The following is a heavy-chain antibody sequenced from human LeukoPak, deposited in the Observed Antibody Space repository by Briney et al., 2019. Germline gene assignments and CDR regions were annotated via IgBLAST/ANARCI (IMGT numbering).Heavy chain of an antibody. D-gene: IGHD3-22*01. Sequence: SETLSLTCTVSGGSISSYYWSWIRQPPGKGLEWIGYIYYSGSTNYNPSLKSRVTISVDTSKNQFSLKLSSVTAADTAVYYCASVSGYYDSSGYANNWFDPWGQGTPVTVSS. CDR1: GGSISSYY. CDR3: ASVSGYYDSSGYANNWFDP. V-gene: IGHV4-59*01. J-gene: IGHJ5*02. CDR2: IYYSGST.